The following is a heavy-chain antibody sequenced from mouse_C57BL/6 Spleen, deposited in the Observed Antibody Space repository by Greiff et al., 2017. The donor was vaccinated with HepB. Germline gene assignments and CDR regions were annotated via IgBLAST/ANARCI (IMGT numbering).Heavy chain of an antibody. V-gene: IGHV1-52*01. J-gene: IGHJ4*01. CDR3: ASGNGYDAYYAMDY. CDR2: IDPSDSET. D-gene: IGHD2-2*01. CDR1: GYTFTSYW. Sequence: QVQLQQPGAELVRPGSSVKLSCKASGYTFTSYWMQWVKQRPIQGLEWIGNIDPSDSETHYNQKFKDKATLTVDKSSSTAYMQLSSLTSEDSAVYYCASGNGYDAYYAMDYWGQGTSVTVSS.